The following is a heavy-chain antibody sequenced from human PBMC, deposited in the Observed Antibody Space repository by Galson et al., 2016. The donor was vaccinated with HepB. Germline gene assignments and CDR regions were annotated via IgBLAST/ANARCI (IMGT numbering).Heavy chain of an antibody. CDR2: IWSDGRRE. J-gene: IGHJ4*02. Sequence: SLRLSCAASGFTFTSYDMHWVRRAPGKGLEWVAFIWSDGRREYYADSVKGRFTISRDNSKNTLSLQVNSLRAEDTAVYYCARDSSAYYYFDYWGQGTLVTVSS. CDR1: GFTFTSYD. CDR3: ARDSSAYYYFDY. D-gene: IGHD3-22*01. V-gene: IGHV3-30*19.